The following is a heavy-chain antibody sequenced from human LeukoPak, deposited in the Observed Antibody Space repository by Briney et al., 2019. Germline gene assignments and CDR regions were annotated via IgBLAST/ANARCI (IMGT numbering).Heavy chain of an antibody. D-gene: IGHD7-27*01. Sequence: GGSLRLSCTAAGFTFSSYTMSWVRQAPGKGLKWVSTITTGGPNTYYADSVKGRFTVSRDDSKNTLYLQMNSLRAEDTAVYYCAKDGGLWVSAHWGDSWGRGTLVTVSS. V-gene: IGHV3-23*01. J-gene: IGHJ4*02. CDR2: ITTGGPNT. CDR1: GFTFSSYT. CDR3: AKDGGLWVSAHWGDS.